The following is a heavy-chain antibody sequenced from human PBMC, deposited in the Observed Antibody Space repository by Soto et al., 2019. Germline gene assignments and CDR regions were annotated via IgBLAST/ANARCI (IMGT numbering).Heavy chain of an antibody. D-gene: IGHD5-18*01. V-gene: IGHV3-7*05. CDR3: ARVAVDTGYRPFDY. J-gene: IGHJ4*02. CDR1: GFPFNDHW. Sequence: PGGSLRLSCAASGFPFNDHWMTWVRQAPGKGLEWVADIKKDGREKKYVDSVKGRFTISRDNAKNSLYLQMNSLRPEDTAVYYCARVAVDTGYRPFDYWGQGTPVTVSS. CDR2: IKKDGREK.